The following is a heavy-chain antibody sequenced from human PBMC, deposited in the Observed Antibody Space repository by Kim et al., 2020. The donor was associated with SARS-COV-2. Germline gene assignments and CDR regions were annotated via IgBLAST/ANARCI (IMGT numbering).Heavy chain of an antibody. Sequence: SETLSLTCTVSGGSISSSSYYWGWIRQPPGKGLEWIGTIYYSGSTYYNPSLRSRVTISVDTSKNQFSLKLSSVTAADTAVYYCARDTRRIIMLVVLPGPCMEVWGQGTTVTASS. V-gene: IGHV4-39*07. J-gene: IGHJ6*02. D-gene: IGHD3-22*01. CDR1: GGSISSSSYY. CDR3: ARDTRRIIMLVVLPGPCMEV. CDR2: IYYSGST.